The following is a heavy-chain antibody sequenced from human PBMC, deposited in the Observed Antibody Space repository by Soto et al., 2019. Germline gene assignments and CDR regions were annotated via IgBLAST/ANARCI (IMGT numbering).Heavy chain of an antibody. D-gene: IGHD2-8*01. Sequence: ASVKVSCKTSGYTFTNYPITWVRQAPGQGLEWVGWISAYSGSTNYAQNLQGRVTMTTDTFTSTVYMELRSLRYDDTAVYYCVRDLGGVLMALDPWGQGTLVTVSS. V-gene: IGHV1-18*04. CDR3: VRDLGGVLMALDP. J-gene: IGHJ5*02. CDR2: ISAYSGST. CDR1: GYTFTNYP.